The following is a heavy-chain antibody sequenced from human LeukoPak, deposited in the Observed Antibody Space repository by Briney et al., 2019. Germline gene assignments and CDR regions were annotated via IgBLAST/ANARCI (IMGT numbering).Heavy chain of an antibody. CDR3: ARDYYSSGWYFGYYYYYMDV. CDR2: IKQDGSEK. V-gene: IGHV3-7*01. D-gene: IGHD6-19*01. Sequence: GGSLRLSCAASGFTFSSYWMSWVRQAPGKGLEWVANIKQDGSEKYYVDSVKGRFTISRDNAKNSLYLQMNSLRAEDTAVYYCARDYYSSGWYFGYYYYYMDVWGKGTTVTVSS. J-gene: IGHJ6*03. CDR1: GFTFSSYW.